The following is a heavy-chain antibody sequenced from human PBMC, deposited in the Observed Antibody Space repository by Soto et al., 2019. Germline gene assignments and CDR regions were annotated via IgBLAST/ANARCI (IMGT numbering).Heavy chain of an antibody. CDR2: MYWKDGNT. D-gene: IGHD6-19*01. CDR1: GFTFSSYL. V-gene: IGHV3-20*04. J-gene: IGHJ4*02. CDR3: ARDIDSSA. Sequence: GGSLRLSCAASGFTFSSYLMSWVRQAPGKGLEWVSGMYWKDGNTHYADSVKGRFTISRDNAKNTLYLQMNSVRAEDTAVYYCARDIDSSARGQGTLVTVSS.